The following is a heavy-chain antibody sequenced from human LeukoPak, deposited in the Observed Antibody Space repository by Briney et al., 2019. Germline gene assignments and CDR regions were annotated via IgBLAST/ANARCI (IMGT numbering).Heavy chain of an antibody. CDR2: INAGNGNT. CDR3: ARDLTWTGFYCSGGSCYPQPYDAFDI. V-gene: IGHV1-3*03. CDR1: GYTFTSYA. J-gene: IGHJ3*02. D-gene: IGHD2-15*01. Sequence: GASVKVSCKASGYTFTSYAMHWVRQAPGQRLEWMGWINAGNGNTKYSQEFQGRVTITRDTSASTAYMELSSLRSEDTAVYYCARDLTWTGFYCSGGSCYPQPYDAFDIWGQGTMVTVSS.